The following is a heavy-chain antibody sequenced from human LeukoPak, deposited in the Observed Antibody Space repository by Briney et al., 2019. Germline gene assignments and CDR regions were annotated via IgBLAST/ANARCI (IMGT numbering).Heavy chain of an antibody. Sequence: PGGSLRLSCAASGFTFSSYSMNWVRQAPGKGLEWVSSISSSSSYIYYADSVKGRLTISRDNAKNTLYLQMNSLRAEDTAVYYCARDTSPFDYWGQGTLVTVSS. J-gene: IGHJ4*02. CDR2: ISSSSSYI. D-gene: IGHD2/OR15-2a*01. CDR1: GFTFSSYS. V-gene: IGHV3-21*01. CDR3: ARDTSPFDY.